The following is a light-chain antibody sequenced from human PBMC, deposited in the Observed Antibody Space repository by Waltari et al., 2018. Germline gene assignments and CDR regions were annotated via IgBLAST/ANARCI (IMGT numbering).Light chain of an antibody. Sequence: EIVLTQSPEFQSVTPKEKVTITCRASQSVSNKLHWYQQKPGQSPKLLIKYVVESASGVPSRFRGSGSGTEFTLTINRLEPEDAATYYCHQSSSFPQTFGQGTKLDIK. CDR1: QSVSNK. V-gene: IGKV6-21*01. CDR3: HQSSSFPQT. CDR2: YVV. J-gene: IGKJ1*01.